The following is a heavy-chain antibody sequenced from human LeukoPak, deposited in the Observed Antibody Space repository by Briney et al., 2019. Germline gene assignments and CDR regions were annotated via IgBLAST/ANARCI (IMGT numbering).Heavy chain of an antibody. CDR1: GFTFDDYA. J-gene: IGHJ4*02. CDR3: AKGDNYYDALDY. V-gene: IGHV3-9*01. CDR2: ISWNSGSI. D-gene: IGHD3-22*01. Sequence: GGSLRLSCAASGFTFDDYAMRWVRQAPGKGLEWVSGISWNSGSIGYADSVKGRFTISRDNAKNSLYLQMNSLRAEDTALYYCAKGDNYYDALDYWGQGTLVTVSS.